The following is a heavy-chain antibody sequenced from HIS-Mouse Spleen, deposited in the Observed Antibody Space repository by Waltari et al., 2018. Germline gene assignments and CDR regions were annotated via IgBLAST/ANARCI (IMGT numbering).Heavy chain of an antibody. CDR3: AREIPYSSSWYDWYFDL. J-gene: IGHJ2*01. CDR1: GGSISSSSSS. Sequence: QLQLQESGPGLVKPSETLSLTRTVAGGSISSSSSSWGWIRQPPGKGLEWIGSIYYSGSTYYNPSLKSRVTISVDTSKNQFSLKLSSVTAADTAVYYCAREIPYSSSWYDWYFDLWGRGTLVTVSS. D-gene: IGHD6-13*01. CDR2: IYYSGST. V-gene: IGHV4-39*07.